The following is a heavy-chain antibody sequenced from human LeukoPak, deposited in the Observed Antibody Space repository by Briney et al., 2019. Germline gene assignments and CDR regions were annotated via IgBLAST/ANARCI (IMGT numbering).Heavy chain of an antibody. D-gene: IGHD3-22*01. CDR3: ARASVSPDYYDSSSGNYFDY. CDR2: IIPIFGTA. V-gene: IGHV1-69*05. CDR1: GGTFSSYA. J-gene: IGHJ4*02. Sequence: SVKVSCKASGGTFSSYAISWVRQAPGQGLEWMGGIIPIFGTANYAQKFQGRVTITTDESTSTAYMELSSLRSEDTAVYYCARASVSPDYYDSSSGNYFDYWGQGTLVTVSS.